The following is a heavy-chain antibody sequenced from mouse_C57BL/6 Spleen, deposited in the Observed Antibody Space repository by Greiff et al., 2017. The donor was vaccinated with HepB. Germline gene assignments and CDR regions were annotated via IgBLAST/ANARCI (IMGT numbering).Heavy chain of an antibody. D-gene: IGHD2-3*01. V-gene: IGHV1-4*01. CDR2: INPSSGYT. CDR1: GYTFTSYT. J-gene: IGHJ4*01. CDR3: ARDDGYLYYAMDY. Sequence: QVQLKESGAELARPGASVKMSCKASGYTFTSYTMHWVKQRPGQGLEWIGYINPSSGYTKYNQKFKDKATLTADKSSSTAYMQLSSLTSEDSAVYYCARDDGYLYYAMDYWGQGTSVTVSS.